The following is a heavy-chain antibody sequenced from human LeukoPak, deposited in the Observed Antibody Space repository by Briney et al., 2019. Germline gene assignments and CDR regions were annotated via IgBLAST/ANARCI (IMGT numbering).Heavy chain of an antibody. D-gene: IGHD3/OR15-3a*01. Sequence: SETLSLTCTVSGGSISSSIYYWGWIRQPPGKGLEWIGSIYYSGSIYYNPSLKSRVSISVDTSKNQFSLKLSSVTAADAAVYYCARHWTFGSSSVYCFDYWGQGTLVTVSS. J-gene: IGHJ4*02. CDR3: ARHWTFGSSSVYCFDY. V-gene: IGHV4-39*01. CDR1: GGSISSSIYY. CDR2: IYYSGSI.